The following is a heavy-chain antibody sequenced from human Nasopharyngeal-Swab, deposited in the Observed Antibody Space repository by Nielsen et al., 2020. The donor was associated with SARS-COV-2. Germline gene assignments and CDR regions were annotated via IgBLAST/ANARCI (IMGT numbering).Heavy chain of an antibody. CDR1: GYTFTGYY. D-gene: IGHD7-27*01. Sequence: ASVKVSCKASGYTFTGYYMHWVRQAPGQGLEWMGWINPNSGGTNYAQKFQGRVTMTRDTSISTAYMEPSRLRSDDTAVYYCARDDLTAYDAFDIWGQGTMVTVSS. V-gene: IGHV1-2*02. CDR3: ARDDLTAYDAFDI. CDR2: INPNSGGT. J-gene: IGHJ3*02.